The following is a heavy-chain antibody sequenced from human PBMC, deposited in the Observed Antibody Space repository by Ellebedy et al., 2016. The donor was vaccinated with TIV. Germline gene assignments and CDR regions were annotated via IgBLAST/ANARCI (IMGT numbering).Heavy chain of an antibody. D-gene: IGHD3-9*01. J-gene: IGHJ3*01. V-gene: IGHV3-21*01. CDR1: GFTFSSYS. CDR3: ARWSIDYDIF. Sequence: PGGSLRLSCPASGFTFSSYSMNWVRQAPGKGLEWVPSISSSSSYIYYADSVKDRFTIPRDNAKNSLYLQMNSLRAEDKAVYYCARWSIDYDIFWGQGTMVTVSS. CDR2: ISSSSSYI.